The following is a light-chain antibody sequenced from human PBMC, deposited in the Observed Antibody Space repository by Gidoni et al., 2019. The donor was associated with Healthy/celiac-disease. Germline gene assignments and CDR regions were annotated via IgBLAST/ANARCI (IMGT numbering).Light chain of an antibody. J-gene: IGKJ4*01. CDR3: QHRSNWLT. CDR1: QSVSCY. CDR2: DAS. Sequence: EIVLTQSPATLSLSTEERATLSCMASQSVSCYLGCYQQKAGQATRLLNYDASNMATGIPARCSGSGAGTDITLTISSLEPEYFAVYYRQHRSNWLTFXGXTKVEIK. V-gene: IGKV3-11*01.